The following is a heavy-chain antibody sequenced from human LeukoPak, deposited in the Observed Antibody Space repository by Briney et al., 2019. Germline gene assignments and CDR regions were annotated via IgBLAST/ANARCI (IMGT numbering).Heavy chain of an antibody. CDR1: GGPISSSSYY. D-gene: IGHD3-16*01. CDR2: IYYSGST. V-gene: IGHV4-39*01. J-gene: IGHJ3*02. CDR3: AKQLGAYSYPFDI. Sequence: SETLSLTCTVCGGPISSSSYYWGWIRQPPGKGLEWIGSIYYSGSTLYDPSLTSRVTISVDTSKNQFSLRLKSVTAADTAVYYCAKQLGAYSYPFDIWGQATKVTVSS.